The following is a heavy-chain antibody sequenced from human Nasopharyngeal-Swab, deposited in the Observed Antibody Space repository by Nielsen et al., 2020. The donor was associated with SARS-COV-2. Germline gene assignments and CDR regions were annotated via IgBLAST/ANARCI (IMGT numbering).Heavy chain of an antibody. CDR3: ARDLALYDILTGYTDAFDI. Sequence: GAAQKISRAASGFTFSRHRMRGGRQAPGKGLERGANIKQDGSEKYYVDSVKGRFSISRDNAKNSLFLQMNSLRADDTAVYYCARDLALYDILTGYTDAFDIWGQGTMVTVSS. CDR1: GFTFSRHR. V-gene: IGHV3-7*01. D-gene: IGHD3-9*01. J-gene: IGHJ3*02. CDR2: IKQDGSEK.